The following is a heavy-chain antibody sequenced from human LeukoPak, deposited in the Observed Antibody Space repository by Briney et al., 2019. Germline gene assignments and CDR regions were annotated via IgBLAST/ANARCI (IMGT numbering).Heavy chain of an antibody. CDR3: ARLPLGYYDSSGYHDY. CDR1: GGSFSGYY. CDR2: IYTSGST. V-gene: IGHV4-59*10. D-gene: IGHD3-22*01. J-gene: IGHJ4*02. Sequence: SETLSLTCAVYGGSFSGYYWSWIRQPAGKGLEWIGRIYTSGSTNYNPSLKSRVTISVDTSKNQFSLKLSSVTAADTAVYYCARLPLGYYDSSGYHDYWGQGTLVTVSS.